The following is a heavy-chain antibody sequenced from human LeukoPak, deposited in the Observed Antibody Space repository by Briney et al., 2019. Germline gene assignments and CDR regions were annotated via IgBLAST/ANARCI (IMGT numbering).Heavy chain of an antibody. CDR3: ARAVRGYSYAYLPY. V-gene: IGHV1-18*01. CDR2: ISAYDGNT. Sequence: ASVKVSCKASGYTFISYGISWVRQAPGQGLQGMGWISAYDGNTNYAQKLQGRVTITTDTSKSKAYVELRRLRSDDTAVYYCARAVRGYSYAYLPYWGQGTVVSVSS. J-gene: IGHJ4*02. CDR1: GYTFISYG. D-gene: IGHD5-18*01.